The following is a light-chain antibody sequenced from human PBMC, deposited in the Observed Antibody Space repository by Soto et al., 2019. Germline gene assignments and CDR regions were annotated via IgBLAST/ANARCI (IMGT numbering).Light chain of an antibody. V-gene: IGKV1-8*01. CDR1: QGINSY. Sequence: AIPMTQSQSSFSASTGDRVTSACRASQGINSYLAWYQQKPGKAPKLLIYAASTLQSGVPSRFSGSGSGTDFTLTISCLQSEDFATYYCQQYYSYPRTFGQGTKVEIK. CDR2: AAS. CDR3: QQYYSYPRT. J-gene: IGKJ1*01.